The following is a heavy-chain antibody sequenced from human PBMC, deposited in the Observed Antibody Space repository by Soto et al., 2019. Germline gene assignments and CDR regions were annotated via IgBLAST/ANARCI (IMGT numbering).Heavy chain of an antibody. Sequence: PSETLALACSASGTSVSNYYWSWIRQPAGKGLEHIGRIYTSGSTSYNPSLKSRVTMSMDTSQTQIYLNLTSVTAADTAVYYCARGGIQLSYAFDYWGQGILVTVSS. CDR3: ARGGIQLSYAFDY. CDR1: GTSVSNYY. J-gene: IGHJ4*02. D-gene: IGHD5-18*01. CDR2: IYTSGST. V-gene: IGHV4-4*07.